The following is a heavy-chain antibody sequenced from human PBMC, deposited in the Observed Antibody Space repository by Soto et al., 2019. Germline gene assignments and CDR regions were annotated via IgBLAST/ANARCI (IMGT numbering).Heavy chain of an antibody. CDR1: GFPFSSYE. CDR3: ARGKVGNYYGMDV. J-gene: IGHJ6*02. Sequence: GSLRLSCAASGFPFSSYEMNWVRQAPGKGLEWVSYISSSGSTIYYADAVKGRFTISKDNAKNSLYLQMNSLRAEDTAVYYCARGKVGNYYGMDVWGQGTTVTVSS. V-gene: IGHV3-48*03. D-gene: IGHD7-27*01. CDR2: ISSSGSTI.